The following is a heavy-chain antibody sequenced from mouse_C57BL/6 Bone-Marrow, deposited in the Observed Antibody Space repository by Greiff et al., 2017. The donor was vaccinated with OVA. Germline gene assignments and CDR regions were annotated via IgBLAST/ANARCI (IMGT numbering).Heavy chain of an antibody. Sequence: QVQLQQPGAELVKPGASVKLSCKASGYTFTSYWMHWVKQRPGQGLEWIGEIDPSDSYTNYNQKFKGKATLTVDTSSSTAYMQLSSLTSEDSAVYYCARGTTVVATGYFDVWGTGTTVTVSS. CDR2: IDPSDSYT. D-gene: IGHD1-1*01. CDR1: GYTFTSYW. CDR3: ARGTTVVATGYFDV. V-gene: IGHV1-50*01. J-gene: IGHJ1*03.